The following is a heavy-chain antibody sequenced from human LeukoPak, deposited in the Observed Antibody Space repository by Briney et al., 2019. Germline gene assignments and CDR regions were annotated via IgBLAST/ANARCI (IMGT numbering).Heavy chain of an antibody. J-gene: IGHJ4*02. D-gene: IGHD4-17*01. Sequence: SVKVSCKASGGTFSSYAISWVRQAPGQGLEWMGRIIPILGIANYAQKFQGRVTITADKSTSIAYMELSSLRSEDTAVYYCARARDRTVTTFSFDYWGQGTLVTVSS. CDR2: IIPILGIA. CDR1: GGTFSSYA. V-gene: IGHV1-69*04. CDR3: ARARDRTVTTFSFDY.